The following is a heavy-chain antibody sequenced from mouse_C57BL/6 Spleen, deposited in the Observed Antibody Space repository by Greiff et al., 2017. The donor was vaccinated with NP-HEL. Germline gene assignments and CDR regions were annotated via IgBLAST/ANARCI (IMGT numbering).Heavy chain of an antibody. CDR3: AIRRTGTDWFAY. CDR1: GFSLTSYG. CDR2: IWGVGST. V-gene: IGHV2-6*01. J-gene: IGHJ3*01. D-gene: IGHD4-1*01. Sequence: QVQLKQSGPGLVAPSQSLSITCTVSGFSLTSYGVDWVRQSPGKGLEWLGVIWGVGSTNYNSALKSRLSISKDNSKSQVFLKMNSLQTDDTAMYYCAIRRTGTDWFAYWGQGTLVTVSA.